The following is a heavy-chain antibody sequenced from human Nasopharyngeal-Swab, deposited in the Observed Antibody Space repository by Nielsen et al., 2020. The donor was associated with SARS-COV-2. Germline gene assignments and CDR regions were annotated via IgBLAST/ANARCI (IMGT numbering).Heavy chain of an antibody. CDR2: ISAYNGNT. J-gene: IGHJ6*02. D-gene: IGHD6-19*01. V-gene: IGHV1-18*04. CDR3: ARERGSSGWYYYYYGMDV. Sequence: ASVKVSCKASGYTFTSYYMRWVRQAPGQGLEWMGWISAYNGNTNYAQKLQGRVTMTTDTSTSTAYMELRSLRSDDTAVYYCARERGSSGWYYYYYGMDVWGQGTTVTVSS. CDR1: GYTFTSYY.